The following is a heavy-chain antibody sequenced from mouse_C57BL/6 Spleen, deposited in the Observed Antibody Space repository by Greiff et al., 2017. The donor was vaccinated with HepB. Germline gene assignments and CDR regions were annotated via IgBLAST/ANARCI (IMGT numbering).Heavy chain of an antibody. J-gene: IGHJ2*01. CDR2: MDPETGGT. CDR3: SYYYGSPLDY. V-gene: IGHV1-15*01. Sequence: QVHVKQSGAELVRPGASVTLSCKASGYTFTDYEMHWVKQTPVHGLEWIGAMDPETGGTAYNQKFKGKAILTADKSSSTAYMELRSLTSEDSAVYYCSYYYGSPLDYWGQGTTLTVSS. CDR1: GYTFTDYE. D-gene: IGHD1-1*01.